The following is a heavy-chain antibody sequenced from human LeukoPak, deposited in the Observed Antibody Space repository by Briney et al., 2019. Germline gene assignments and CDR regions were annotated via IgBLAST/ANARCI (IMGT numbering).Heavy chain of an antibody. Sequence: GGSLRLSCAASGFTFSSYAMSWVRQAPGKGLEWVSAISGSGGSTYYADSVKGRFTISRDNSKNTLYLQMNSLRAEDTAVYYCAKGPDNYDFWSGYYGYWGQGTLVTISS. J-gene: IGHJ4*02. CDR3: AKGPDNYDFWSGYYGY. CDR1: GFTFSSYA. V-gene: IGHV3-23*01. D-gene: IGHD3-3*01. CDR2: ISGSGGST.